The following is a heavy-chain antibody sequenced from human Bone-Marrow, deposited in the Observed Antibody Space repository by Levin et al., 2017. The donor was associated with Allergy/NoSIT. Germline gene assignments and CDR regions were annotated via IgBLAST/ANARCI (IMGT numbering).Heavy chain of an antibody. J-gene: IGHJ2*01. CDR3: AKRAATDSGCYQYWYFDL. CDR2: ISGSGEKT. D-gene: IGHD6-19*01. V-gene: IGHV3-23*01. Sequence: PGGSLRLSCAASAFTFSTYPMSWVRQAPGKGLQWVSLISGSGEKTHYADSVKGRFTISRDNSKNILYLHMSSLRADDTAVYFCAKRAATDSGCYQYWYFDLWGRGTLVSVSS. CDR1: AFTFSTYP.